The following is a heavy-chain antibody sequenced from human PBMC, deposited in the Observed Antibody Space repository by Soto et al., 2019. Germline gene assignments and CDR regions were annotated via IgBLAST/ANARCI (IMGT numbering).Heavy chain of an antibody. CDR1: GGSFSGYY. V-gene: IGHV4-34*01. CDR2: INHSGST. J-gene: IGHJ6*02. CDR3: ARTNEDYYYGMDV. Sequence: SETLSLTCAVYGGSFSGYYWSWIRQPPGKGLEWIGEINHSGSTNYNPSLKSRVTISVDTSKNQFSLKLSSVTAADTAVYYCARTNEDYYYGMDVWGQGTTVTAP.